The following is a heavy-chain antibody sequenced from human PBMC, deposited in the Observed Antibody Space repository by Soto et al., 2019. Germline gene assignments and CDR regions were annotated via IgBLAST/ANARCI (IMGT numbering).Heavy chain of an antibody. D-gene: IGHD6-19*01. V-gene: IGHV1-18*01. J-gene: IGHJ6*03. CDR3: ARDRGVAPPVAGNTHYYYYMDV. Sequence: ASVKASCKASGYSFTSYGITWVRQAPGQGFEWMGWISAYNGDTNYARKLQGRVTMTTDASTSTAYLELRSLRSDDTAVYYCARDRGVAPPVAGNTHYYYYMDVWGKGTTVTVSS. CDR1: GYSFTSYG. CDR2: ISAYNGDT.